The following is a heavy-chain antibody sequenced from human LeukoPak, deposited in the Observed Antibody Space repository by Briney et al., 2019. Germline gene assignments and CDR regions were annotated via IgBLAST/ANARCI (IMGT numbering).Heavy chain of an antibody. J-gene: IGHJ4*02. CDR3: ARLLAAAGTDQTVLFGY. V-gene: IGHV4-34*01. D-gene: IGHD6-13*01. Sequence: SETLSLTCAVYGGSFSGYYWSWIRQPPGKGLEWIGSIYYSGSTYYNSSLKSRVTISVDTSKNQFSLKLSSVTAADTAVYYCARLLAAAGTDQTVLFGYWGQGTLVTVSS. CDR2: IYYSGST. CDR1: GGSFSGYY.